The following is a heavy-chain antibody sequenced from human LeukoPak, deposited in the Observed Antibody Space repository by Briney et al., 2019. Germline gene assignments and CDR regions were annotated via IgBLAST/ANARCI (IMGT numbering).Heavy chain of an antibody. CDR1: GFTFIYAW. J-gene: IGHJ4*02. V-gene: IGHV3-15*01. CDR3: TCFTWGTSDY. Sequence: GGSLRLSCAASGFTFIYAWMSRVRQAPGKGLEWVGRIKSKVEGGTVDYAAPVKCRFTISRDDSENVLYLQVDNLKTEDTGVYYCTCFTWGTSDYWGQGTLVTVSS. D-gene: IGHD3-16*01. CDR2: IKSKVEGGTV.